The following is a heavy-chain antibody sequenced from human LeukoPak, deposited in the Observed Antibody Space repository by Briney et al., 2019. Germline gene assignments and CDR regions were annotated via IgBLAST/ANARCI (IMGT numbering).Heavy chain of an antibody. D-gene: IGHD7-27*01. V-gene: IGHV4-59*08. CDR3: ARLTGDPAFDY. CDR2: IYYSGST. Sequence: SETLSLTCTVSGGSISSYCWSWIRQPPGKGLGWIGYIYYSGSTNYNPSLKSRITISVDTSKNEFSLKLSSVTAADTAVYYCARLTGDPAFDYWGQGTLVTVSS. CDR1: GGSISSYC. J-gene: IGHJ4*02.